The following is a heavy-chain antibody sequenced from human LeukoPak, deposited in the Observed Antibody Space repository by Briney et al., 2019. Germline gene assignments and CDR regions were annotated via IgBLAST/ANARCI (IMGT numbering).Heavy chain of an antibody. Sequence: PAGSLRLSCAASGFTFSSYAMHWVRQAPGKGLEWVAVISYDGSNKYYADSVKGRFTISRDNSKNTLYLQMNSLRAEDTAVYYCAKDYGSGGNWFDPWGQGTLVTVSS. D-gene: IGHD3-10*01. J-gene: IGHJ5*02. CDR1: GFTFSSYA. V-gene: IGHV3-30*04. CDR3: AKDYGSGGNWFDP. CDR2: ISYDGSNK.